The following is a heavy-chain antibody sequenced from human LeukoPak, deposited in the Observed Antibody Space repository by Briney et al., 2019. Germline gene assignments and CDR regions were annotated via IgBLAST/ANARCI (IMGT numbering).Heavy chain of an antibody. V-gene: IGHV4-59*08. D-gene: IGHD2-8*01. CDR2: IYYSGST. J-gene: IGHJ6*02. Sequence: SETLSLTCTVSGGSISSYYWSWIRQPPGKGLEWIGYIYYSGSTNYNPSLKSRVTISVDTSKNQFSLKLSSVTAADTAVYYCASAPRYCTNGVCYTDYYYYGMDVWGQGTTVTVSS. CDR1: GGSISSYY. CDR3: ASAPRYCTNGVCYTDYYYYGMDV.